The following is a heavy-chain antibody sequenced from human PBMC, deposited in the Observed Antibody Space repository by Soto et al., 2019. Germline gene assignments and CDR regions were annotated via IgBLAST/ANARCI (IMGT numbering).Heavy chain of an antibody. V-gene: IGHV1-18*01. CDR1: GYTFTSYG. Sequence: EASVKVSCKASGYTFTSYGISWVRQAPGQGLEWMGWISAYNGNTNYAQKLQGRVTMTTDTSTSTAYMELRSLGSDDTAVYYCASGWFGEFVYYFDYWGQGTLVTVSS. CDR3: ASGWFGEFVYYFDY. J-gene: IGHJ4*02. CDR2: ISAYNGNT. D-gene: IGHD3-10*01.